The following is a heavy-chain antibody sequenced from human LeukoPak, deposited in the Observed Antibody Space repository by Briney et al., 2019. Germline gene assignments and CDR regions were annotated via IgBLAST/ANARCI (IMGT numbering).Heavy chain of an antibody. CDR2: ISSSSSYI. V-gene: IGHV3-21*01. J-gene: IGHJ4*02. D-gene: IGHD3-9*01. CDR1: GFTFNVYA. CDR3: ARLATKDYDILTGYLLFDY. Sequence: GRSLRLSCAASGFTFNVYAMNWVRQAPGKGLEWVSSISSSSSYIYYADPVKGRFTISRDNAKNSLYLQMNSLRAEDMAVYYCARLATKDYDILTGYLLFDYWGQGTLVTVSS.